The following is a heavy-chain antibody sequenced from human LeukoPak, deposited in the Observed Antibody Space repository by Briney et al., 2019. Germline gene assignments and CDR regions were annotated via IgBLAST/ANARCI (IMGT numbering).Heavy chain of an antibody. CDR1: GGSFSSGSYY. CDR3: ARGDCSSTIYYSPMDV. V-gene: IGHV4-61*02. D-gene: IGHD2-2*01. Sequence: SETLSLTCTVSGGSFSSGSYYWNWIRQPAGKGLEWIGRIYTSENTNYNPNPSLKSRVTISLDTSKNQFSLKVNSVTAADTAVYYCARGDCSSTIYYSPMDVWGKGTTVTVSS. J-gene: IGHJ6*03. CDR2: IYTSENT.